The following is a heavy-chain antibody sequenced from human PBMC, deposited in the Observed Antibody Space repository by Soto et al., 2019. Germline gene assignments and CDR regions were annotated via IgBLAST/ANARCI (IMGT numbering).Heavy chain of an antibody. D-gene: IGHD3-16*01. J-gene: IGHJ5*01. Sequence: EVQLVQSGAEVKKPGDSLKISCKASGYIFTDYCIDCVRQMPGKGLEWMATIYPGDSGIKYSPSFEGQVTISADKSTSTAYLQWSSLKASDTALYYCARHDGGKMACFLDSWGQGTLVTVSS. CDR1: GYIFTDYC. CDR2: IYPGDSGI. CDR3: ARHDGGKMACFLDS. V-gene: IGHV5-51*01.